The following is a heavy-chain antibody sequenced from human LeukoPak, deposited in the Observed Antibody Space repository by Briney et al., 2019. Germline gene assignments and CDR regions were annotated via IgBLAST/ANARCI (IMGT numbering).Heavy chain of an antibody. V-gene: IGHV4-34*01. J-gene: IGHJ4*02. CDR3: ARVLYDSSGYCFDY. Sequence: SETLSLSCAVYGGSFSGYYWSWIRQPPGKGLEWIGEINHSGSTNYNPSLKSRVTISVDTSKNQFSLKLSSVTAADTAAYYCARVLYDSSGYCFDYWGQGTLVTVSS. CDR1: GGSFSGYY. D-gene: IGHD3-22*01. CDR2: INHSGST.